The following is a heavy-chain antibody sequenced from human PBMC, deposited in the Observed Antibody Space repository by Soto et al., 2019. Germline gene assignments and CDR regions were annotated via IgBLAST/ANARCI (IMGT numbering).Heavy chain of an antibody. J-gene: IGHJ4*02. CDR3: ARDVRCVYFDY. CDR2: IWYDGSNK. V-gene: IGHV3-33*01. CDR1: GFTFSNYG. Sequence: QVQLVESGGGVVQPGRSLRLSCAASGFTFSNYGMHWVRQAPGKGLEWVALIWYDGSNKYYADSVKGRFTISRDSSKNMLYLQMTSLRAEDTAVYYCARDVRCVYFDYWGQGTLVTVSS.